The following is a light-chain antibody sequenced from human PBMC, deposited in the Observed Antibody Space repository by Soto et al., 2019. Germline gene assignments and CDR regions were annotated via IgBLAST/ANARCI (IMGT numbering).Light chain of an antibody. V-gene: IGKV3D-15*01. CDR3: QEYNAWPPGT. CDR2: DAS. Sequence: EIGLTQSPATLSASSGEGISLSCRASQSVKNHLAWYQHKPGQPPRLLFFDASIRAAGIPARFSAGGSGTEFTRVISSLQSEDAAVYYCQEYNAWPPGTFGQGTKVEIK. CDR1: QSVKNH. J-gene: IGKJ1*01.